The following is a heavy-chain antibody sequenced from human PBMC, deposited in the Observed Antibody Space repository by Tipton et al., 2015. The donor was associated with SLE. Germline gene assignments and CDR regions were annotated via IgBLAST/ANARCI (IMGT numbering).Heavy chain of an antibody. CDR3: ARTPNSSPGS. V-gene: IGHV1-8*01. Sequence: QLVQSGAEMKKPGASVKVSCKASGYTFTAYDINWVRQATGQGLEWMGWMNPKSGNTGYAQKFQGRVTMTRNTSINTAYMELSSLRSEDTAVYYCARTPNSSPGSWGQGTLVTVSS. CDR2: MNPKSGNT. D-gene: IGHD6-13*01. J-gene: IGHJ5*02. CDR1: GYTFTAYD.